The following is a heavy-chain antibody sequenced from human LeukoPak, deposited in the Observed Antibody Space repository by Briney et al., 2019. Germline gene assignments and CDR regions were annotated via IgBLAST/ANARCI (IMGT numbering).Heavy chain of an antibody. V-gene: IGHV4-59*01. D-gene: IGHD6-6*01. CDR3: ARGGAARLHFQN. Sequence: SETLSLTCTVSGGSISTYYWNWIRQPPGKGMDWIGYIYHSGRTNYTPSLQSRVTISVDTSKTQFSLNLNSVTAADTAVYYCARGGAARLHFQNWGQGTLVTVSS. CDR1: GGSISTYY. CDR2: IYHSGRT. J-gene: IGHJ1*01.